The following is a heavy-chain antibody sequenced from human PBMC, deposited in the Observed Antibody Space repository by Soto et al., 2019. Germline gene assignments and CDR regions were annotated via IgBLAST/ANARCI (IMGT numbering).Heavy chain of an antibody. V-gene: IGHV4-31*03. CDR2: IYYSGST. CDR3: ARGPVVAATESWFDP. D-gene: IGHD2-15*01. J-gene: IGHJ5*02. Sequence: PSETLSLTCTVSGGSISSGGYYWSWIRLHPGKGLEWIGYIYYSGSTYYNPSLKSRVTISVDTSKNQFSLKLSSVTAADTAVYYCARGPVVAATESWFDPWGQGTLVTVS. CDR1: GGSISSGGYY.